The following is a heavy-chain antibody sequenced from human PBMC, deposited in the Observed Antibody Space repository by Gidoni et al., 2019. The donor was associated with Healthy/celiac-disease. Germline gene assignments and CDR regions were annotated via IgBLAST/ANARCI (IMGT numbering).Heavy chain of an antibody. D-gene: IGHD2-2*01. CDR2: INPNSGGT. J-gene: IGHJ6*02. CDR3: ARDHEQLMYYYYGMDV. V-gene: IGHV1-2*02. CDR1: GDTYTGNY. Sequence: QVQLVQAGAEVKKPGAAVKVSRKASGDTYTGNYMHWVRQAPGQGLEGLGWINPNSGGTNYAPKFQGRVTMTSDTSISTAYMELSRLRSDDTAVYYCARDHEQLMYYYYGMDVWGQGTTVTVSS.